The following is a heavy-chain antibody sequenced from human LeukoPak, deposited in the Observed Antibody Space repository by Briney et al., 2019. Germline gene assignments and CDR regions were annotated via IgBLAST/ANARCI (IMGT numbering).Heavy chain of an antibody. D-gene: IGHD6-13*01. CDR3: ARDAPAATNWFDP. CDR2: IFHSSGGT. Sequence: SGTLSLTCDVSGVSISSSRWWSWVRQPPGKGLEWIGEIFHSSGGTNYNPSLKSRVTISVDTSKNQFSLKLSSVTAADTAVYYCARDAPAATNWFDPWGQGILVTVSS. V-gene: IGHV4-4*02. CDR1: GVSISSSRW. J-gene: IGHJ5*02.